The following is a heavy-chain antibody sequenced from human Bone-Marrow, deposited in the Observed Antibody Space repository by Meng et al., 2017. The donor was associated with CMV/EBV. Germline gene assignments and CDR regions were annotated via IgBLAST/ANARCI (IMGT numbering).Heavy chain of an antibody. Sequence: SVKVSCKASGGTFSSYAIGWVRQAPGQGLEWMGGIIPILGIANYAQKFQGRVTITADKSTSTAYMELSSLRSEDTAVYYCARDRPLPPTACDAFDIWGQGTMVTVSS. CDR3: ARDRPLPPTACDAFDI. CDR2: IIPILGIA. J-gene: IGHJ3*02. D-gene: IGHD4-17*01. CDR1: GGTFSSYA. V-gene: IGHV1-69*10.